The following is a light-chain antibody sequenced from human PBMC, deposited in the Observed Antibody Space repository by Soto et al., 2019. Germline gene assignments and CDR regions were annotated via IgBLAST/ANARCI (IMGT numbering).Light chain of an antibody. V-gene: IGKV1-9*01. J-gene: IGKJ2*04. CDR3: QHLRTYPCS. CDR2: PAS. CDR1: QDISTS. Sequence: DIQLTQSPSFLSASVGDRVTVSCWASQDISTSVAWFQQKAGRVPQLLVYPASTLQDGVPSQFNGSGSGTYFTLTINNLQAEDFATYYCQHLRTYPCSFGQGTKVDIK.